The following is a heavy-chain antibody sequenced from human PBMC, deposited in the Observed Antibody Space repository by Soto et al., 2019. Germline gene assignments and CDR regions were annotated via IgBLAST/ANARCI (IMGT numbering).Heavy chain of an antibody. Sequence: QVQLVESGGGVVQPRRSLRLSCAASGFTFSTYGMNWVRQAPGKGLEWVAVISYDGSNKYYADSVKGRFTISRDNSKNTLYLQMSSLRAEDTAVYYCAKGFSYSVIDYWGQGTLVTVSS. CDR2: ISYDGSNK. J-gene: IGHJ4*02. CDR1: GFTFSTYG. CDR3: AKGFSYSVIDY. D-gene: IGHD5-18*01. V-gene: IGHV3-30*18.